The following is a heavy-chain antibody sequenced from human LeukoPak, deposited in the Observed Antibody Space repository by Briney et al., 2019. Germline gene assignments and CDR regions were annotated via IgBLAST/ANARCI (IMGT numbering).Heavy chain of an antibody. CDR2: ISSSGSTI. J-gene: IGHJ4*02. Sequence: PGGSLRLSCAASGFTFSSYEMNWVRQAPGKGLEWVSYISSSGSTIYYADSVKGRFTISIDNAKNSLYRQMNILIAEDTDAYYWASMSPAADDYDYVWGSYRSSDYWGQGTLVTVSS. V-gene: IGHV3-48*03. D-gene: IGHD3-16*02. CDR1: GFTFSSYE. CDR3: ASMSPAADDYDYVWGSYRSSDY.